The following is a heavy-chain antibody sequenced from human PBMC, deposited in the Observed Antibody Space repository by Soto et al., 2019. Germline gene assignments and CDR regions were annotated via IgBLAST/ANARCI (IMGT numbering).Heavy chain of an antibody. CDR1: GFTFSSYS. D-gene: IGHD2-2*01. CDR3: ARDVGGYGLGYCSSTSCYYYYYMDV. J-gene: IGHJ6*03. Sequence: GGSLRLSCAASGFTFSSYSMNWVRQAPGKGLEWVSSISSSSSYIYYADSVKGRFTISRDNAKNSLYLQMNSLRAEDTAVYYCARDVGGYGLGYCSSTSCYYYYYMDVWGKGTTVTVSS. V-gene: IGHV3-21*01. CDR2: ISSSSSYI.